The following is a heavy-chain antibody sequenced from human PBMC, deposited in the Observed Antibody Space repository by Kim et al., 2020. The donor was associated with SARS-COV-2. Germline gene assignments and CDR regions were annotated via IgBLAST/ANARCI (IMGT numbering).Heavy chain of an antibody. Sequence: ETLSLTCTVSGGSISSYYWSWIRQPPGKGLEWIGYIYYSGSTNYNPSLKSRVTISVDTSKKQFSLKLSSVTAADTAVYYCARPYYDILTGYYPYYFDYWGQGTLVTVSS. D-gene: IGHD3-9*01. CDR1: GGSISSYY. J-gene: IGHJ4*02. V-gene: IGHV4-59*08. CDR2: IYYSGST. CDR3: ARPYYDILTGYYPYYFDY.